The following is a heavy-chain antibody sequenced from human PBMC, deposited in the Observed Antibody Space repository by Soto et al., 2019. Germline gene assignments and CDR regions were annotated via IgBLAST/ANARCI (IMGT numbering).Heavy chain of an antibody. CDR2: IYYSGST. CDR3: ARRYGVGFDY. Sequence: QVQLQESGPGLVKPSETLSLTCTVSGGSISSYYWSWIRQPPGKGLEWIGYIYYSGSTNYNPSLKSRVPISVDTSKNQFSLKLSSVTAADTAVYYCARRYGVGFDYWGQGTLVTVSS. D-gene: IGHD4-17*01. V-gene: IGHV4-59*08. J-gene: IGHJ4*02. CDR1: GGSISSYY.